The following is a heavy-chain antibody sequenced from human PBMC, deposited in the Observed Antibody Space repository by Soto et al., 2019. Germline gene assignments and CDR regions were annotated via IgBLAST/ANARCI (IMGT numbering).Heavy chain of an antibody. D-gene: IGHD2-2*01. CDR2: IYHSGST. CDR3: TRLHTYACDY. V-gene: IGHV4-30-2*01. Sequence: SETLSLTCAVTGGSISSGGYSWSWIRQPPGKGLEWIGYIYHSGSTYYNPSLKSRVTISVDRSKNQFSLKLSSVTAADTAVYYCTRLHTYACDYWGQGTLVTVSS. CDR1: GGSISSGGYS. J-gene: IGHJ4*02.